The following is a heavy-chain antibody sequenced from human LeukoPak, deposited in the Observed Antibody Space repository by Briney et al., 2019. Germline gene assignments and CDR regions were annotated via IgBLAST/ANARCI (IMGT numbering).Heavy chain of an antibody. CDR3: ARETTYGDYDY. CDR2: IIPIFGIA. J-gene: IGHJ4*02. Sequence: ASVKVSCKASGGTFISYAISWVRQAPGQGLEWMGRIIPIFGIANYAQKFQGRVTITADKSTSTAYMELSSLRSEDTAVYYCARETTYGDYDYWGQGTLVTVSS. V-gene: IGHV1-69*04. D-gene: IGHD4-17*01. CDR1: GGTFISYA.